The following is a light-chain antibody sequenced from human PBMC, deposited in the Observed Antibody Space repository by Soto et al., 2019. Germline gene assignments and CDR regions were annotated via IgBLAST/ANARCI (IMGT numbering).Light chain of an antibody. CDR3: QQYYSTPRT. J-gene: IGKJ1*01. CDR2: WSS. V-gene: IGKV4-1*01. CDR1: QSVLYSSNNKNY. Sequence: DIVMTQSPDSLAVSLGERATINCKSSQSVLYSSNNKNYLAWYQQKPGQPPKLLIYWSSTRESGVPDRFSGSGSGTDFTLSISSLQAEDVAVYYFQQYYSTPRTFGQVTKVEIK.